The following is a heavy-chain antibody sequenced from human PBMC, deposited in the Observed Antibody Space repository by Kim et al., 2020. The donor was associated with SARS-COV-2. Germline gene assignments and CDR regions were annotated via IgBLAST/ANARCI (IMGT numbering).Heavy chain of an antibody. J-gene: IGHJ4*02. Sequence: GGSLRLSCAASGSTFSYARMTWVRQAPGEYLELVGRITSKVDGGTTDYAAPVKGRFTISRDDSKKTVYLLLNSLKIEDTAVYYCATDRLMVYAANWGQGTLVTVSS. CDR1: GSTFSYAR. CDR2: ITSKVDGGTT. D-gene: IGHD2-8*01. V-gene: IGHV3-15*01. CDR3: ATDRLMVYAAN.